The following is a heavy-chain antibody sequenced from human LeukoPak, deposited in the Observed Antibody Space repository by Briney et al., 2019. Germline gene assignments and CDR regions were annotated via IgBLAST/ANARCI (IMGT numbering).Heavy chain of an antibody. CDR2: INQDGSGK. Sequence: GGSLRLSCAASGFTFSSSWMSWIRQAPGKGLEWVANINQDGSGKYYVDSVKGRFTISRDNAKNSVYLQMNSLRVEDTAVYYCARGTLRYCSSTSCSSDYWGQGTLVTVSS. J-gene: IGHJ4*02. D-gene: IGHD2-2*01. CDR3: ARGTLRYCSSTSCSSDY. V-gene: IGHV3-7*01. CDR1: GFTFSSSW.